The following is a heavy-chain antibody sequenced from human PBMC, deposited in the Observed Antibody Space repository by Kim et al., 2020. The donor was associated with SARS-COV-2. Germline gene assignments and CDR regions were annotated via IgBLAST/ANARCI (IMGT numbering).Heavy chain of an antibody. J-gene: IGHJ6*02. CDR1: GGSISSYY. V-gene: IGHV4-59*13. Sequence: SETLSLTCTVSGGSISSYYWSWIRQPPGKGLEWIGYIYYSGSTNYNPSLKSRVTISVDTSKNQFSLKLSSVTAADTAVYYCARERYSSSQTSGYGMDVWGQGTTVTVSS. CDR3: ARERYSSSQTSGYGMDV. D-gene: IGHD6-13*01. CDR2: IYYSGST.